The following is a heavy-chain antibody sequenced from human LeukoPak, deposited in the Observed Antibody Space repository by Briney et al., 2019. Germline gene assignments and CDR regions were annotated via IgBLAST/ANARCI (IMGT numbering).Heavy chain of an antibody. D-gene: IGHD5-24*01. CDR1: GYTLTKFS. CDR3: ARVLLYGDGYNNRGGTFDY. J-gene: IGHJ4*02. Sequence: ASVKVSCKVSGYTLTKFSMHWVRQAPGKGLEWMGGFDPEDGETLYAQQFQVRVTMTDDTSTDTAYMELSSLRSEDTAVYYCARVLLYGDGYNNRGGTFDYWGQGTLVTVSS. CDR2: FDPEDGET. V-gene: IGHV1-24*01.